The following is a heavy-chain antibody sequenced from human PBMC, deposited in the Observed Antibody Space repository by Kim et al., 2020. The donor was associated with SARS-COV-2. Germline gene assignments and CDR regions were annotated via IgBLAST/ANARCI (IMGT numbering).Heavy chain of an antibody. J-gene: IGHJ6*02. V-gene: IGHV4-31*03. CDR3: ARLRDSNGMDV. Sequence: SETLSLTCTVSGGSIRSGGYYWSWIRQYPGKGLEWIGSAYYRGSTYYNPSLKSRLTISVDTSKNQFSLGLSSVTAADTAVYYCARLRDSNGMDVWGQGTTVTVSS. CDR1: GGSIRSGGYY. CDR2: AYYRGST. D-gene: IGHD3-22*01.